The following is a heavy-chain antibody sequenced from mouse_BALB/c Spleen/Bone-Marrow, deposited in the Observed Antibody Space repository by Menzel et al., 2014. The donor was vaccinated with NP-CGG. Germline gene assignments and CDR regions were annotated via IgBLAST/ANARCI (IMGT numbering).Heavy chain of an antibody. V-gene: IGHV1-54*01. J-gene: IGHJ3*01. CDR3: ARNANWLFTY. CDR2: INPGGGDT. D-gene: IGHD4-1*01. CDR1: GYAFTTYL. Sequence: VQLQQSGAELVRPGTSVKVSCKASGYAFTTYLIEWVKQRPGQGLEWIGVINPGGGDTHYNEKFKDKATLTADKSSSTAYMQLSSLTSDDSAAYFCARNANWLFTYWGQGTLVTVSA.